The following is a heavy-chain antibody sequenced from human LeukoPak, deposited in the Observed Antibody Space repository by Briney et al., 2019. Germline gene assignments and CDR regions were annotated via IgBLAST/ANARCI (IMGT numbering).Heavy chain of an antibody. Sequence: GGSLRLSCAASGFTFSSYAMHWVRQAPGKGLEWVAVISYDGSNKYYADSVKGRFTISRDNSKNTLYLQMNSLRAEDTAVYYCAKDRGGYYDSSGVDYWGQGTLVTVSS. CDR1: GFTFSSYA. V-gene: IGHV3-30-3*01. J-gene: IGHJ4*02. D-gene: IGHD3-22*01. CDR2: ISYDGSNK. CDR3: AKDRGGYYDSSGVDY.